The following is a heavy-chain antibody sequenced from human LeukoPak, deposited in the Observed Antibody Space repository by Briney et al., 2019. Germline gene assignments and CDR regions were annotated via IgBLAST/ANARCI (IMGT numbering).Heavy chain of an antibody. CDR3: ARIDYYDSSRYDY. CDR1: GYTFTSYG. D-gene: IGHD3-22*01. J-gene: IGHJ4*02. Sequence: ASVKVSCKASGYTFTSYGISWVRQAPGQGLEWMGGIIPIFGTANYAQKFQGRVTITADESTSTAYMELSSLRSEDTAVYYCARIDYYDSSRYDYWGQGTLVTVSS. V-gene: IGHV1-69*13. CDR2: IIPIFGTA.